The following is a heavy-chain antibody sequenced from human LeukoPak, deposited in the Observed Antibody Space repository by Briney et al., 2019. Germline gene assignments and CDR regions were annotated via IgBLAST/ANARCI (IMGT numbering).Heavy chain of an antibody. V-gene: IGHV4-38-2*02. CDR3: VRSEIDDYSGY. CDR2: ISQSGNT. D-gene: IGHD4-11*01. CDR1: GYSISSGYE. Sequence: SETLSLTCSVSGYSISSGYEWGWIRQPPGKRLEWIGSISQSGNTYDNLSLKSRVTMSVDTARNQFSLKLTSVTAADTAVYYCVRSEIDDYSGYWGRGMLVIVSS. J-gene: IGHJ4*02.